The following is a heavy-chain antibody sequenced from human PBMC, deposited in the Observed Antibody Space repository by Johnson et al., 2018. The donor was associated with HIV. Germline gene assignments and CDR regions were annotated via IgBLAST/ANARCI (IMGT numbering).Heavy chain of an antibody. V-gene: IGHV3-30-3*01. CDR2: ISYDGSNK. J-gene: IGHJ3*02. CDR1: GFAFSSYA. D-gene: IGHD3-9*01. CDR3: ARDYDIPRDDGFDI. Sequence: QVQLVESGGGVVQPGRSLRLSCAASGFAFSSYAMHWVRQAPGKGLEWVAVISYDGSNKYYADSVKGRFTISRDNSKNTLYLQIHSLRTEDTAVYYCARDYDIPRDDGFDIWGQGTMFTVSS.